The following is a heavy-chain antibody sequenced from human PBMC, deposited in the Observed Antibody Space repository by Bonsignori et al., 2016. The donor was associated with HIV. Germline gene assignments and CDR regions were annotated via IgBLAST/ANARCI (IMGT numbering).Heavy chain of an antibody. J-gene: IGHJ6*03. CDR2: IYHSGST. Sequence: WIRQPPGKGLEWIGYIYHSGSTIHNPSLKSRVTISVDTSKNQFSLKLSSVTAADTAVYYCARQEYYYYMDVWGKGTTVTVSS. CDR3: ARQEYYYYMDV. V-gene: IGHV4-61*07.